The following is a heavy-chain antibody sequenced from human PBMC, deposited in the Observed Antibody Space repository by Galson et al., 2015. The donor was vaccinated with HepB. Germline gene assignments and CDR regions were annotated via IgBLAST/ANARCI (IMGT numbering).Heavy chain of an antibody. V-gene: IGHV3-23*01. D-gene: IGHD3-16*01. Sequence: SLRLSCAASGFTFSRYAMTWVRQAPGEGLEWISSITSNGGRTFYTNSVKGRFTVSRDNSKNFLYLQMSSLRVEDTAVYYCVREGGYDYLWGTYSGAYFESWGQGARVTVS. CDR2: ITSNGGRT. CDR3: VREGGYDYLWGTYSGAYFES. CDR1: GFTFSRYA. J-gene: IGHJ4*02.